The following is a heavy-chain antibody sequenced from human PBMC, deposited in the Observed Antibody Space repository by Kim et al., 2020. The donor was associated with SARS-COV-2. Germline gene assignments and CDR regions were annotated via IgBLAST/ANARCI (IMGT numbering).Heavy chain of an antibody. CDR2: INPKSGDT. V-gene: IGHV1-2*02. Sequence: ASVKVSCTASGYTFSDYFLHWIRQAPGQGLQWLGWINPKSGDTVSAQNFQGRLTMTRDTSISTAYMDLSSLRSDDTAVYFCARGRDILTTSGPVWPPWGQGTLVTVSS. CDR3: ARGRDILTTSGPVWPP. CDR1: GYTFSDYF. D-gene: IGHD3-3*01. J-gene: IGHJ4*02.